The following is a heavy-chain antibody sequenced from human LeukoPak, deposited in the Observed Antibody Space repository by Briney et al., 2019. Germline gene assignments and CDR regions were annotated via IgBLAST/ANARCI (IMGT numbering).Heavy chain of an antibody. CDR1: GFTFSSYA. V-gene: IGHV3-30*02. CDR3: AKDKKWLVSLPYFDY. Sequence: GRSLRLSCAASGFTFSSYAMHWVRQAPGKGLEWVAFIRYDGSNKYYADSVKGRFTISRDNSKNTLYLQMNSLRAEDTAVYYCAKDKKWLVSLPYFDYWGQGTLVTVSS. CDR2: IRYDGSNK. D-gene: IGHD6-19*01. J-gene: IGHJ4*02.